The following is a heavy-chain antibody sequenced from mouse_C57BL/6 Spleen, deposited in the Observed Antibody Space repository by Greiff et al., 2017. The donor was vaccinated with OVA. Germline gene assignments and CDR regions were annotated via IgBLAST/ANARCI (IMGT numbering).Heavy chain of an antibody. Sequence: QVQLQQPGAELVKPGASVKLSCKASGYTFTSYWMHWVKQRPGQGLEWIGMIHPNSGSTNYNEKFKSKATLTVDKSSSTAYMQLSSLTSEDSAVYYCARGRVYDYDAMDYWGQGTSVTVSS. CDR3: ARGRVYDYDAMDY. CDR2: IHPNSGST. J-gene: IGHJ4*01. V-gene: IGHV1-64*01. D-gene: IGHD2-4*01. CDR1: GYTFTSYW.